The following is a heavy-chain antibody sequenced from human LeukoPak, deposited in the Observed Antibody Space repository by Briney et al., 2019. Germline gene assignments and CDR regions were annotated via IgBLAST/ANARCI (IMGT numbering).Heavy chain of an antibody. CDR2: PSGSGGST. CDR3: AKDRGFEYYYGMDV. V-gene: IGHV3-23*01. CDR1: GFTLTSNA. D-gene: IGHD2-15*01. Sequence: GGPLRPSGAPSGFTLTSNAMSWVRKPPGKGLEWFSAPSGSGGSTYYADSVKGRFTISRDNSKNTLYLQMNSLRAEDTAVYYCAKDRGFEYYYGMDVWGQGTTVTVSS. J-gene: IGHJ6*02.